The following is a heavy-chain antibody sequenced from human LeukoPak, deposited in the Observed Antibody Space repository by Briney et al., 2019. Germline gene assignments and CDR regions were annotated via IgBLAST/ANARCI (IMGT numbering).Heavy chain of an antibody. D-gene: IGHD5-24*01. CDR3: AKEGRSLQTY. CDR1: GFMFSSNW. J-gene: IGHJ4*02. Sequence: GGSLRLSCAASGFMFSSNWMSWVRLAPGKGLEWVANIKEDGTETYYVDSVKGRFTISRDNAKNSLYLQMNSLRVEDTAVYYCAKEGRSLQTYWGQGTLVTVS. V-gene: IGHV3-7*03. CDR2: IKEDGTET.